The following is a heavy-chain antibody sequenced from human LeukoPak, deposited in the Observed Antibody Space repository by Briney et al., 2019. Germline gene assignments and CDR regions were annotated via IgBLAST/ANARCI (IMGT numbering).Heavy chain of an antibody. J-gene: IGHJ4*02. Sequence: GGSLRLSCAASGFTLSSYGMHWVRQAPGKGLEWVAVVSFDGSTKYYADSVKGRFTISRDNSENTLYLQLNSLRHEDTALYYCAKSGLRICSAGSCYFDCWGQGALVTVSS. CDR1: GFTLSSYG. D-gene: IGHD2-15*01. CDR2: VSFDGSTK. CDR3: AKSGLRICSAGSCYFDC. V-gene: IGHV3-30*18.